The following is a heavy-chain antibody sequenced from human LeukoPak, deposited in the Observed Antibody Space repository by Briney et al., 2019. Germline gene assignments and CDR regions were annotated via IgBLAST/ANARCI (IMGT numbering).Heavy chain of an antibody. V-gene: IGHV1-69*01. CDR3: ARGEVGYCSSTSCYDWFDP. D-gene: IGHD2-2*01. CDR1: GGTFSSYA. Sequence: GSSVKVSCKASGGTFSSYAISWVRQAPGQGLEWMGGIIPIFGTANYAQKFQGRVTITADESTSTAYMELSSLRSEDTAVNYCARGEVGYCSSTSCYDWFDPWGQGTLVTVSS. CDR2: IIPIFGTA. J-gene: IGHJ5*02.